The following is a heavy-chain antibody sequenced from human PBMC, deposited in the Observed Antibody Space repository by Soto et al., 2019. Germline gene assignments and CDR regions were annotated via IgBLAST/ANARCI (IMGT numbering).Heavy chain of an antibody. CDR1: GFTFSSYA. V-gene: IGHV3-30-3*01. Sequence: GGSLRLSCAASGFTFSSYAMHWVRQAPGKGLEWVAVISYDGSNKYYADSLKGRFTISRDNSKKTLYMQMNSLRAEDTAVYYCARESPYYDFWSGYKNYYGMDVWGQGTTVTVSS. D-gene: IGHD3-3*01. CDR3: ARESPYYDFWSGYKNYYGMDV. CDR2: ISYDGSNK. J-gene: IGHJ6*02.